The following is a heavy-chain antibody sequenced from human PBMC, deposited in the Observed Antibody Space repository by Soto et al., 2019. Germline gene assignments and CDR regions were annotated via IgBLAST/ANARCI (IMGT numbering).Heavy chain of an antibody. CDR1: GGTFSSYT. CDR2: IIPILGIV. J-gene: IGHJ6*02. CDR3: ARDLRYFDWAWGDYYYGMDV. D-gene: IGHD3-9*01. V-gene: IGHV1-69*08. Sequence: QVQLVQSGAEVKKPGSSVKVSCKASGGTFSSYTISWVRQAPGQGLEWMGRIIPILGIVNYAQKFQGRVTITADKSTSTAYMELSSLRSEDTAVYYCARDLRYFDWAWGDYYYGMDVWGQGTTVTVSS.